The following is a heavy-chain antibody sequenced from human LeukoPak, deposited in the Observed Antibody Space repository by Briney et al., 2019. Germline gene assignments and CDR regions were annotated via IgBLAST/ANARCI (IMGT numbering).Heavy chain of an antibody. V-gene: IGHV4-4*07. CDR3: ARDASGTDAFDI. CDR1: GGSINSFY. J-gene: IGHJ3*02. Sequence: SETLSLTCTVSGGSINSFYWSWIRQPAGKGLELIGRIYSSGSTNYNPSLKSRVTISVDASKNQFSLKLSSVTAADTAVYYCARDASGTDAFDIWGQGTMVTVSS. D-gene: IGHD1-26*01. CDR2: IYSSGST.